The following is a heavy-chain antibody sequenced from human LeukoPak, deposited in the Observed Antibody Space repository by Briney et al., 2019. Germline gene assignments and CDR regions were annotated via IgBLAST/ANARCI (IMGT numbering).Heavy chain of an antibody. V-gene: IGHV4-39*07. CDR1: GGSISSSSYY. CDR2: IYYSGST. D-gene: IGHD3-9*01. CDR3: ARDDVGYDILTGYPCAFDI. J-gene: IGHJ3*02. Sequence: SETLSLTCTVSGGSISSSSYYWGWKRQPPGKELEWIGSIYYSGSTYYNPSLNSRVTISVDTSKNQSSLKLSSVTAADTAVYYCARDDVGYDILTGYPCAFDIWGQGTMVTVSS.